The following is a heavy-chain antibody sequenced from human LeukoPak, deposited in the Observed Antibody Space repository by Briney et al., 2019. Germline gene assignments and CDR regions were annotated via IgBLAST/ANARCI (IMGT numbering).Heavy chain of an antibody. D-gene: IGHD3-10*01. J-gene: IGHJ6*03. CDR1: GFTFSRNS. CDR3: ARDTSPYYGSGSYFYYYYYYMDV. Sequence: GGSLRLSCAASGFTFSRNSMNWVRQAPGKGLEWVSSISTSCSYIYYADSVKGRFTISRDNAKNSLYLQMNSLRAEDTAVYYCARDTSPYYGSGSYFYYYYYYMDVWGKGTTVTVSS. CDR2: ISTSCSYI. V-gene: IGHV3-21*01.